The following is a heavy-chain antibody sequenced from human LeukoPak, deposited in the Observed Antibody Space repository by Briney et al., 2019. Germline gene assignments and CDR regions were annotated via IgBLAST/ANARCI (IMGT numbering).Heavy chain of an antibody. D-gene: IGHD3-10*01. J-gene: IGHJ4*02. V-gene: IGHV4-59*01. Sequence: PSETLSLTCTVSGGSISGYYWSWIRQPPGKGLEWIGYIYYSGSTNYNPPLKSRVTISVDTSKNQFSLKLSSVTAADTAVYYCASLYYYGSGSFLDYWGQGTLVTVSS. CDR3: ASLYYYGSGSFLDY. CDR2: IYYSGST. CDR1: GGSISGYY.